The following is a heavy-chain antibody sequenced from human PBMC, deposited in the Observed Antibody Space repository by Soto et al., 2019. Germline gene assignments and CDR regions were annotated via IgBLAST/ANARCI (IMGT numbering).Heavy chain of an antibody. Sequence: QVQLQQWGAGLLKPSETLSLTCAVYGGSFSGYYWTWIRQPPGTGLEWIGEINHSGSTNYNPSLKXXATISVDTSKNPFSLKLTSVTAADTAVYYCARDKITGLFDYWGQGTLVTVSS. CDR2: INHSGST. V-gene: IGHV4-34*01. CDR1: GGSFSGYY. CDR3: ARDKITGLFDY. D-gene: IGHD2-8*02. J-gene: IGHJ4*02.